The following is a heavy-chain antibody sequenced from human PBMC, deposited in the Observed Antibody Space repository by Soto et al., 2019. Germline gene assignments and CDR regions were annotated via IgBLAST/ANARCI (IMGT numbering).Heavy chain of an antibody. J-gene: IGHJ4*02. CDR2: INPDSGGT. CDR3: TRNVATYYFDY. CDR1: GYTFTSYG. V-gene: IGHV1-2*02. D-gene: IGHD5-12*01. Sequence: SVKDSCMACGYTFTSYGITWVRQPPGQGKEGVGWINPDSGGTNYQQKLQYRFTMTRDTSISTAYLELSSLGSDDTAVYYCTRNVATYYFDYWGQGTLVTVSS.